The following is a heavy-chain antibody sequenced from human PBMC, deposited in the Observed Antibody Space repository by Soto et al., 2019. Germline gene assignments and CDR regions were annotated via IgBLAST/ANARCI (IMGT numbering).Heavy chain of an antibody. D-gene: IGHD2-15*01. CDR2: LRWDRSTV. V-gene: IGHV3-9*02. CDR3: AVSSPDIVVLPSSIYFTS. CDR1: GSSSDPFT. Sequence: GGSLSLSCVASGSSSDPFTMHWVRELPGKGLEWVAGLRWDRSTVAYADSVQGRFTISIDHAKNSVDLLMDSLRPDDTALYFCAVSSPDIVVLPSSIYFTSWGPGTQVTVSS. J-gene: IGHJ4*02.